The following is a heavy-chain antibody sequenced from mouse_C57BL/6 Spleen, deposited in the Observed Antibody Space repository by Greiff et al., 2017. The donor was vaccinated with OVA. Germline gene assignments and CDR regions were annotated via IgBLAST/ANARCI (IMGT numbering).Heavy chain of an antibody. CDR3: ARPFYYGSSYYFDY. Sequence: DVMLVESGGGLVKPGGSLKLSCAASGFTFSDYGMHWVRQAPEKGLEWVAYISSGSSTIYYEDTVKGRFTFSSDNAKNTLFLQMTSLRSKDTAMYYCARPFYYGSSYYFDYWGQGTTLTVSS. V-gene: IGHV5-17*01. J-gene: IGHJ2*01. CDR1: GFTFSDYG. CDR2: ISSGSSTI. D-gene: IGHD1-1*01.